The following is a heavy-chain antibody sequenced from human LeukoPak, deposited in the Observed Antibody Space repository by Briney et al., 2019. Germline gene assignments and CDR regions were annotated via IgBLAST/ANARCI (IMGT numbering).Heavy chain of an antibody. CDR1: GGSISSYY. J-gene: IGHJ3*02. CDR2: IYYSGST. D-gene: IGHD6-13*01. V-gene: IGHV4-59*12. CDR3: ARSHGIAAASDI. Sequence: SETLSLTCTVSGGSISSYYWSWIRQPPGKGLEWIGYIYYSGSTNYNPSLKSRVTISVDTSKNQFSLKLSSVTAADTAVYYCARSHGIAAASDIWGQGTMVTVSS.